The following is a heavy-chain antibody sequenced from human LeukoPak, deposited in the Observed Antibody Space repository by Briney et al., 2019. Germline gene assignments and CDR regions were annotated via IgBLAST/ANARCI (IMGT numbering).Heavy chain of an antibody. CDR3: ARVEKVPDYSYYMDV. CDR1: GFTFSSDA. V-gene: IGHV3-53*01. CDR2: IYSGGST. Sequence: GGALRLSGASSGFTFSSDAMSWVRQAPGKGLEWVSAIYSGGSTYYADSVKGRFTISRDNSKNTLYLQMNSLRAEHTAVYYCARVEKVPDYSYYMDVWGKGTTVTVSS. J-gene: IGHJ6*03.